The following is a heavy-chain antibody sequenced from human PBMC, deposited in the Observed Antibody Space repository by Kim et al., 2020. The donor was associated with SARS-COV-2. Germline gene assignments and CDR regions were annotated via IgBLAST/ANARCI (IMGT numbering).Heavy chain of an antibody. J-gene: IGHJ3*02. V-gene: IGHV3-23*01. CDR2: ISGSGGST. Sequence: GGSLRLSCAASGFTFSSYAMSWVRQAPGKGLEWVSAISGSGGSTYYADSVKGRFTISRDNSKNTLYLQMNSLRAEDTAVYYCAKALYDYIWGSYLQPDAFDIWGQGTMVTVSS. CDR1: GFTFSSYA. CDR3: AKALYDYIWGSYLQPDAFDI. D-gene: IGHD3-16*02.